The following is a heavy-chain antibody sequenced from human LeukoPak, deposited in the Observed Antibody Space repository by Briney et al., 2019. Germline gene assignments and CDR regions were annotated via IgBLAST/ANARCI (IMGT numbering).Heavy chain of an antibody. CDR2: ISGSGGST. CDR3: AKASDRVGATETWFDP. J-gene: IGHJ5*02. V-gene: IGHV3-23*01. D-gene: IGHD1-26*01. CDR1: GFTFSSYA. Sequence: GGSLRLSCAASGFTFSSYAMSWVRQAPGKGLEWVSAISGSGGSTYYADSVKGRFTISRDNSKNTLYLRMNSLRAEDTAVYYCAKASDRVGATETWFDPWGQGTLVTVSS.